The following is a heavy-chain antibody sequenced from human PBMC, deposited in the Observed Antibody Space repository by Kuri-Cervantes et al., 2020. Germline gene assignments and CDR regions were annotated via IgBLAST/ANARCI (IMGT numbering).Heavy chain of an antibody. CDR3: AKDIYSGHDAFDI. J-gene: IGHJ3*02. V-gene: IGHV3-9*01. D-gene: IGHD2-15*01. CDR1: GFTFDDYG. CDR2: ISWNSGRI. Sequence: SLKISCAASGFTFDDYGMNWVRQAPGKGLEWVSGISWNSGRIGYADSVKGRFTISRDNTKNTLYLQMNSLRAEDTAVYYCAKDIYSGHDAFDIWGQGTMVTVSS.